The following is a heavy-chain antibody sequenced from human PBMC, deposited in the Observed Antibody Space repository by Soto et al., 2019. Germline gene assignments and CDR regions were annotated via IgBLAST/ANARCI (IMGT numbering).Heavy chain of an antibody. CDR2: MYHSGTT. D-gene: IGHD3-16*01. CDR3: ARVAFEPIAY. J-gene: IGHJ4*02. Sequence: SETLSLTCTVSNYSISRGYYLGWIRQSPGQGLEWIVIMYHSGTTYYNPSLKSRVTISIDTSKNQFSLKLTSVTSADTALYFCARVAFEPIAYSGQGTLDIVSA. CDR1: NYSISRGYY. V-gene: IGHV4-38-2*02.